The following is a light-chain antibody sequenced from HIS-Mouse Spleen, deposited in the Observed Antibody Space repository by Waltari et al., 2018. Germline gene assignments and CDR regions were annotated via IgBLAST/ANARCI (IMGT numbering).Light chain of an antibody. CDR2: GAS. CDR1: QSVSSID. V-gene: IGKV3-20*01. J-gene: IGKJ1*01. CDR3: QQYGSSPPT. Sequence: EIVLTQSPGTLSLSPGERAPLSCRASQSVSSIDLAWYQQKPGQAPRLLIYGASSRATGIPDRFSGSVSGTDFTLTISRLEPEDFAVYYCQQYGSSPPTFGQGTKVEIK.